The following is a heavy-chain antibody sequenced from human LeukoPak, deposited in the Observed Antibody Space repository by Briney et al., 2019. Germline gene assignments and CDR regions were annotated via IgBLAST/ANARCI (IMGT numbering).Heavy chain of an antibody. V-gene: IGHV3-7*05. J-gene: IGHJ6*02. D-gene: IGHD3-16*01. CDR3: ATNMIYYYYYGMDV. Sequence: GGSLRLSCAASGFNFNNYWMSWVRQAPGKGLEWVANINQPGSDKYYVDSVKGRFTISRHNSKNTLYLQMNSLRAEDTAVYYCATNMIYYYYYGMDVWGQGTTVTVSS. CDR1: GFNFNNYW. CDR2: INQPGSDK.